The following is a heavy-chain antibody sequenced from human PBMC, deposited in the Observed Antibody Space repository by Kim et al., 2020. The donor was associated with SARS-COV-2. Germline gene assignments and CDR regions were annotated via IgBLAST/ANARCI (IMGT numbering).Heavy chain of an antibody. CDR1: GYTFTSYD. V-gene: IGHV1-8*01. CDR2: MNPNSGNT. D-gene: IGHD2-21*01. Sequence: ASVKVSCKASGYTFTSYDINWVRQAPGQGLEWMGWMNPNSGNTGYAQKFQGRVTMTRNTSISTAYMELSSLRSEDTAVYYCARGHLTSIVVVIAPRPYYYYLDVWRKGTTDTVSS. J-gene: IGHJ6*03. CDR3: ARGHLTSIVVVIAPRPYYYYLDV.